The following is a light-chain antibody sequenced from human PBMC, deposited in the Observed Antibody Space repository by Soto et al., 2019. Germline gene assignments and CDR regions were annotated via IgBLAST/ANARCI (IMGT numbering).Light chain of an antibody. CDR3: QSYDSSLPWV. CDR1: SSNIGAGYD. J-gene: IGLJ3*02. V-gene: IGLV1-40*01. CDR2: NNN. Sequence: QLVLTQPPSVSGAPGQRVTISCTGSSSNIGAGYDVHWYQQFPGTAPKLLIYNNNHRPSGVPDRFSGSKSGTSASLAIAGLQAEDEADYYCQSYDSSLPWVFGGGTKLTVL.